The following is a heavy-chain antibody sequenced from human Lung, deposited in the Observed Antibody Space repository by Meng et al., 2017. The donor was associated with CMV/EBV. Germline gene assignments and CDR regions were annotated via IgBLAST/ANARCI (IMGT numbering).Heavy chain of an antibody. J-gene: IGHJ1*01. CDR3: ARDPRYSDNWFRAGDFQQ. CDR2: ISPYSGNT. D-gene: IGHD1-1*01. CDR1: GYPFTSYG. V-gene: IGHV1-18*01. Sequence: QVQLVQSGPEVXXXXXSXMVXXXACGYPFTSYGISWVRQAPGQGLEWMGWISPYSGNTKYAQNLQGRVTLTTDTSTDTAYMELGSLIFDDTAVYYCARDPRYSDNWFRAGDFQQWGQGTLVTVSS.